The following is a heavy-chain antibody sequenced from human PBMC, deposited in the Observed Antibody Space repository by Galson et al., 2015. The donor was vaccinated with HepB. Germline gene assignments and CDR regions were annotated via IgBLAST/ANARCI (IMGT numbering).Heavy chain of an antibody. V-gene: IGHV1-2*04. CDR3: ARGRGRNYSNFDF. Sequence: SVKVSCKASGYTFSDYYLHWVRQTPGQGLEWMGWINPNSGGTNYAQKFQGWVTMARDTSITTAYMELSRVASDDTAVYYCARGRGRNYSNFDFWGQGTLVTVSS. CDR1: GYTFSDYY. CDR2: INPNSGGT. D-gene: IGHD1-7*01. J-gene: IGHJ4*02.